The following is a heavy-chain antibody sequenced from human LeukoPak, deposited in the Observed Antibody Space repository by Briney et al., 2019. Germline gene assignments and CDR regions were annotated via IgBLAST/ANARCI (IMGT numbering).Heavy chain of an antibody. Sequence: GGSLRLSCTASGFTFSSYGMYWVRQTPGKGLEWVAIISYDGGNEYYADSVKGRFTISRDNSKNTLFLEMNSLRAEDTAVYYCARLYSPRYCSSTSCYQGHTALDYGGQGILVTVSS. CDR1: GFTFSSYG. J-gene: IGHJ4*02. V-gene: IGHV3-33*07. CDR2: ISYDGGNE. D-gene: IGHD2-2*01. CDR3: ARLYSPRYCSSTSCYQGHTALDY.